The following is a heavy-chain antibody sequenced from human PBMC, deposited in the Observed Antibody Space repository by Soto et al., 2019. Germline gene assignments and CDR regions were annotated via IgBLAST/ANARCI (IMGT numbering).Heavy chain of an antibody. J-gene: IGHJ5*02. CDR3: VRGGSNYAS. Sequence: GSLRLSCTASGFTFSDSWMTWVRQAPGKGLEWVARIKPDESEKKYADSVKGRFSISRDNAKNSMYLQMDSLRGEDTAVYYCVRGGSNYASWGQGTLVTVSS. CDR1: GFTFSDSW. D-gene: IGHD4-4*01. V-gene: IGHV3-7*01. CDR2: IKPDESEK.